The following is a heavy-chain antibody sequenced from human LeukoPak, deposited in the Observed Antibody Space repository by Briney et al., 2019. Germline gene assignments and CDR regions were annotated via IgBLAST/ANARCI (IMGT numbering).Heavy chain of an antibody. D-gene: IGHD3-22*01. Sequence: SETLSLTCTVSGGSISSGDYYWSWIRQPPGKGLEWIGYIYYSGSTYYNPSLKSRVTISVDTSKNQFSLKLSSVTAADTAVYYCARSRTTYYYDPFDYWGQGTLVTVSS. J-gene: IGHJ4*02. CDR2: IYYSGST. CDR3: ARSRTTYYYDPFDY. CDR1: GGSISSGDYY. V-gene: IGHV4-30-4*02.